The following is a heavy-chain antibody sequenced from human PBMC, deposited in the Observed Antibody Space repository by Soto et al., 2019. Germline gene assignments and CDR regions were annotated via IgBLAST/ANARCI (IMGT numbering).Heavy chain of an antibody. CDR3: ARRVTAFRRIPMQVGCFDP. V-gene: IGHV3-23*01. Sequence: GGSLRLSCGASGFTFSSYAMSWVRQAPGKGLGWVSAISGSGGSTYYADSVKGRVTISRGNSKNTLYLQMNSLRAEETAVYSCARRVTAFRRIPMQVGCFDPWGQGTPVTVSS. D-gene: IGHD3-10*01. J-gene: IGHJ5*02. CDR1: GFTFSSYA. CDR2: ISGSGGST.